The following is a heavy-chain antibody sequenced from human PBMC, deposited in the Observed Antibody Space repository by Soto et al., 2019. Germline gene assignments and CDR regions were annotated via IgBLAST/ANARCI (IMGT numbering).Heavy chain of an antibody. CDR1: GFYFNNYG. D-gene: IGHD2-2*01. CDR2: VSKSDYT. CDR3: AREDSIIIPAVSDF. J-gene: IGHJ4*02. Sequence: GGSLRLSCAVSGFYFNNYGINWVRQPPGKGLEWVSSVSKSDYTYYSDSVRGRFTISRDNAKNSMSLQMNSLRAEDTAVYYCAREDSIIIPAVSDFWGQGTLVTVSS. V-gene: IGHV3-21*01.